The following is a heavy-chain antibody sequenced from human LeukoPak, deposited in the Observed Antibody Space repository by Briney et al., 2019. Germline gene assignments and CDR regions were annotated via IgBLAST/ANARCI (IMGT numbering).Heavy chain of an antibody. V-gene: IGHV4-39*07. Sequence: SETLSLTCTVSGGSISSSSYYWGWIRQPPGKGLEWIGSIYYSGSSYYNPSLKSRVSISVDTSKNQFSLKLSSVTAADTAVYYSARGSQLQSNWFDPWGHVTLVTVSS. CDR3: ARGSQLQSNWFDP. J-gene: IGHJ5*02. CDR2: IYYSGSS. D-gene: IGHD2-2*01. CDR1: GGSISSSSYY.